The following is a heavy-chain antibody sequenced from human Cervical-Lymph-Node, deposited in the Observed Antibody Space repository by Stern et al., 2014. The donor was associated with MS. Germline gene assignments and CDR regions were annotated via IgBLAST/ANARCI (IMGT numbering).Heavy chain of an antibody. Sequence: QVQLVQSGAEVRKPGASVKVSCKASGYAFTNYYLHWVRQAPGQGLEWMGWMNPKSGNAVYSQEFQGRVSMTRNTSIGTAYLELGGLTSDDTAVFYCARVPRPGVHFGYWGQGTLVTVTS. V-gene: IGHV1-8*01. CDR2: MNPKSGNA. D-gene: IGHD2-2*01. J-gene: IGHJ4*02. CDR1: GYAFTNYY. CDR3: ARVPRPGVHFGY.